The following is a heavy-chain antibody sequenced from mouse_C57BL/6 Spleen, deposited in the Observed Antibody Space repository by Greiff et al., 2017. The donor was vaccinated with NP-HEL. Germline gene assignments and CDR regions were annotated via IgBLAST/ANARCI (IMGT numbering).Heavy chain of an antibody. D-gene: IGHD2-5*01. V-gene: IGHV5-9-1*02. CDR1: GFTFSSYA. CDR2: ISSGGDYI. J-gene: IGHJ4*01. Sequence: EVKVEESGEGLVKPGGSLKLSCAASGFTFSSYAMSWVRQTPEKRLEWVAYISSGGDYIYYADTVKGRFTISRDNARNTLYLQMSSLKSEDTAMYYCTRDRSNYVLYAMDYWGQGTSVTVSS. CDR3: TRDRSNYVLYAMDY.